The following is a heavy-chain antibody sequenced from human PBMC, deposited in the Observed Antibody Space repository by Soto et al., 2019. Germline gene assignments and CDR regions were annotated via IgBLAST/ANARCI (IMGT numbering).Heavy chain of an antibody. J-gene: IGHJ3*01. CDR3: SWQSRGNHDVFNV. D-gene: IGHD1-1*01. CDR2: ISIDGTRT. CDR1: GFSLYSYV. Sequence: TGGSLRLSCVASGFSLYSYVIHWVRQTPGKGLQWVAVISIDGTRTYYADSVKGRFTVSRDNSKNTQYLQMYGLKTEDTGMYYCSWQSRGNHDVFNVWGQGTMVTVS. V-gene: IGHV3-30*07.